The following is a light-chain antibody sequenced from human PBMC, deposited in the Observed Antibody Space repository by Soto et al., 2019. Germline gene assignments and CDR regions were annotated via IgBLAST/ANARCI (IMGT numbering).Light chain of an antibody. CDR2: RNN. V-gene: IGLV1-47*01. CDR1: SSNIGSNY. CDR3: AAWDDSLSGPL. J-gene: IGLJ2*01. Sequence: QSVLTQPPSASGTPGQRVTISCSGSSSNIGSNYVYWYQQLPGTAPKLLIYRNNQRPSGVPDRFSGSKSGTSASLVISGLRSEDEADYYCAAWDDSLSGPLFGGGTKVTVL.